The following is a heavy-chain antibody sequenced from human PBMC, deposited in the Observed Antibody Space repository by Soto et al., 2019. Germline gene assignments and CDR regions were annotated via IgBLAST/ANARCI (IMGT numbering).Heavy chain of an antibody. CDR3: ASPRYCSSTSCYAIDY. V-gene: IGHV4-34*01. CDR1: GGSFSGYY. CDR2: INHSGST. Sequence: PSETLSLTCAVYGGSFSGYYWSWIRQPPGKGLEWIGEINHSGSTNYNPSLKSRVTISVDTSKNQFSLKLSSVTAADTAVYYCASPRYCSSTSCYAIDYWGQGTLVT. J-gene: IGHJ4*02. D-gene: IGHD2-2*01.